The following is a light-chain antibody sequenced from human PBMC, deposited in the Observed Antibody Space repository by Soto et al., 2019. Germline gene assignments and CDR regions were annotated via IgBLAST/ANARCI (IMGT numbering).Light chain of an antibody. J-gene: IGKJ1*01. CDR1: QSVSSY. CDR3: QQRSDWPRT. CDR2: DAS. Sequence: EIVLTQSPATLSVSPGERATLSCRASQSVSSYLAWYQQKPGQAPRLLIYDASNRATGIPARFSGGGSGTDFTLTISSLEPEDFAVYYCQQRSDWPRTFGQGTKVDIK. V-gene: IGKV3-11*01.